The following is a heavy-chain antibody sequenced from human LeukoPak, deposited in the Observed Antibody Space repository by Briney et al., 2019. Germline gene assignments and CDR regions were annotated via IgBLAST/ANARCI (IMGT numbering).Heavy chain of an antibody. V-gene: IGHV3-23*01. Sequence: PGGSLRLSCAASGFTFSSYGMNWVRQAPGKGLEWVSGISGSGGNTYYADSVKGRFTISRDNSKNTLYLQMNSLRAEDTAVYYCAKEFSSGYYPPFDYWGQGTLVTVSS. D-gene: IGHD3-22*01. CDR3: AKEFSSGYYPPFDY. J-gene: IGHJ4*02. CDR1: GFTFSSYG. CDR2: ISGSGGNT.